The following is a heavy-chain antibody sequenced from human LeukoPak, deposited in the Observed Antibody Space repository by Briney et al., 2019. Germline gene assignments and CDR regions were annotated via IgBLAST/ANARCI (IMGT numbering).Heavy chain of an antibody. Sequence: SVKVSCKASGGTFSSYAISWVRRAPGQGLEWMGGIIPIFGTANYAQKFQGRVTITADESTSTAYMELSSLRSEDTAVYYCARRAPNPDFWSGYSYYGMDVWGQGTTVTVSS. CDR3: ARRAPNPDFWSGYSYYGMDV. CDR2: IIPIFGTA. J-gene: IGHJ6*02. CDR1: GGTFSSYA. D-gene: IGHD3-3*01. V-gene: IGHV1-69*13.